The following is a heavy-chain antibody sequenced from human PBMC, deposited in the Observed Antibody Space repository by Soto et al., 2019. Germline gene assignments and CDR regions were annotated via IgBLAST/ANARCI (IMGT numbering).Heavy chain of an antibody. CDR1: GYTFTSYD. D-gene: IGHD6-13*01. CDR3: AREGMIAAAGSSYYYYYMDV. J-gene: IGHJ6*03. Sequence: QVQLVQSGAEVTKPGASVKVSCKASGYTFTSYDINWVRQATGQGLEWMGWMNPNSGNTGHAQKFQGRVTMTRITSIGTAYMELSSLRSEDTAVYYCAREGMIAAAGSSYYYYYMDVWGKGTTVTVSS. V-gene: IGHV1-8*01. CDR2: MNPNSGNT.